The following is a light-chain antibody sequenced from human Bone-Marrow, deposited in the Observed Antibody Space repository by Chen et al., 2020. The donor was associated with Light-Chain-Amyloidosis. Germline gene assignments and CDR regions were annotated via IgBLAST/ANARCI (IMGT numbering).Light chain of an antibody. Sequence: DIQMTQSPSSLSASVGDRVTITCRASQGISNYLAWYQQKPGNVPQLLIYAVTTLQSGVPSWFSGNGSGTDFTLTITSLQPEDVGSYYCQKYNRAPWTFGQGTKVEI. V-gene: IGKV1-27*01. CDR1: QGISNY. J-gene: IGKJ1*01. CDR3: QKYNRAPWT. CDR2: AVT.